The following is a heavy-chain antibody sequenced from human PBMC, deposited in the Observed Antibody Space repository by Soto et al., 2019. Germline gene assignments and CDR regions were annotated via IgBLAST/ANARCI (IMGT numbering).Heavy chain of an antibody. V-gene: IGHV1-69*12. CDR1: GGTFSNAA. J-gene: IGHJ6*02. CDR2: IMPVFRTP. CDR3: ARDKDRPQLGGNYYYILDV. D-gene: IGHD3-3*02. Sequence: QVDLEQSGAEVKKPGSSVKVSCKASGGTFSNAAISWVRQAPGQGLEWMGGIMPVFRTPDYAQKFQGRVTVTADESTSTAYMELSGLRSGDTAVYYCARDKDRPQLGGNYYYILDVWGQGTTVTVSS.